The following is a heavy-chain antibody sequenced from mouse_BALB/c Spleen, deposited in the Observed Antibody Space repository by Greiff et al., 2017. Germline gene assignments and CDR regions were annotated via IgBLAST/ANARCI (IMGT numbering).Heavy chain of an antibody. Sequence: DVKLQESGPGLVKPSQSLSLTCTVTGYSITSDYAWYWIRQFPGNKLEWMGYISYSGSTSYNPSLKSRISITRDTSKNQFFLQLNSVTTEDTATYYCARHYGSSCGYFDVWGAGTTVTVSS. V-gene: IGHV3-2*02. D-gene: IGHD1-1*01. J-gene: IGHJ1*01. CDR3: ARHYGSSCGYFDV. CDR2: ISYSGST. CDR1: GYSITSDYA.